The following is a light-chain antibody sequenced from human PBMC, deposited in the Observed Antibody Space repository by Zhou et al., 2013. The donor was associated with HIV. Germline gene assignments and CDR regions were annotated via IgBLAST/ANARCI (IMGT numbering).Light chain of an antibody. J-gene: IGKJ1*01. V-gene: IGKV1-39*01. CDR1: QTINTY. CDR2: GAS. Sequence: DIQMTQSPSSLSASVGDRVTITCRASQTINTYLNWYQQKPGKAPKLLIYGASSLQSGVTSRFSGSGSGTDFTLTISSLQPEDFATYYCQQSYSAPWTFGQGTKVEI. CDR3: QQSYSAPWT.